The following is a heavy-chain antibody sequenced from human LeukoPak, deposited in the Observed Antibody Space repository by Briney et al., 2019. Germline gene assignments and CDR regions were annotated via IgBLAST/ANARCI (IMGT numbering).Heavy chain of an antibody. CDR2: ISSSSSYI. Sequence: GGPLRLSCAASGFTFSSYSMNWVRQAPGKGLEWVSSISSSSSYIYYADSVKGRFTISRDNAKNSLYLQMNSLRAEDTAVYYCARDGLKLELPPDYWGQGTLVTVSS. V-gene: IGHV3-21*01. CDR1: GFTFSSYS. J-gene: IGHJ4*02. CDR3: ARDGLKLELPPDY. D-gene: IGHD1-7*01.